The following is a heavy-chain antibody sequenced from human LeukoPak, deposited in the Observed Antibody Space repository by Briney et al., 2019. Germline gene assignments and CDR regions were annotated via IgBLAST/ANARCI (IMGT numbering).Heavy chain of an antibody. D-gene: IGHD1-26*01. J-gene: IGHJ3*02. CDR1: GFTFSDHY. Sequence: GGSLRLSCAVSGFTFSDHYMSWIRQAPGKGLEWVSYISGSSSGIYSADSVRGRFTISRDNAKNSLYLQMRSLSAEDTAVYYCARGLRGATNAFDIWGQGTMVTVSS. CDR3: ARGLRGATNAFDI. V-gene: IGHV3-11*01. CDR2: ISGSSSGI.